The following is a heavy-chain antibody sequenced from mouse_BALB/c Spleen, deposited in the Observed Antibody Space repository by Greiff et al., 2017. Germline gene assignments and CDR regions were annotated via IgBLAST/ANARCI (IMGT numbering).Heavy chain of an antibody. J-gene: IGHJ3*01. Sequence: VQLQQSGAELMKPGASVKISCKATGYTFSSYWIEWVKQRPGHGLEWIGEILPGSGSTNYNEKFKGKATFTADTSSNTAYMQLSSLTSEDSAVYYCASAYYRYGPSFAYWGQGTLVTVSA. D-gene: IGHD2-14*01. CDR1: GYTFSSYW. V-gene: IGHV1-9*01. CDR3: ASAYYRYGPSFAY. CDR2: ILPGSGST.